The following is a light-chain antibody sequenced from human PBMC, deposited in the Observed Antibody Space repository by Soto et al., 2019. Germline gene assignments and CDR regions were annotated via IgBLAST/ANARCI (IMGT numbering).Light chain of an antibody. V-gene: IGKV3-11*01. CDR1: QSVSRY. CDR3: QQRSDWWT. J-gene: IGKJ1*01. Sequence: EIVLTQSPATLSLSPGERATLSCRASQSVSRYLAWYQQKPGQAPRLLIHDASNRATGIPARFSGSGSGTDFTLTIISLEPEDFAVYYCQQRSDWWTFGQGTKVDIK. CDR2: DAS.